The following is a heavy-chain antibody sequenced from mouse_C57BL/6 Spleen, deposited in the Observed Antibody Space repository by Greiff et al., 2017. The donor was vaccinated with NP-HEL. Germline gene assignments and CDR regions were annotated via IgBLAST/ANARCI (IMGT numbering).Heavy chain of an antibody. CDR1: GYTFTDYY. J-gene: IGHJ2*01. CDR2: INPNNGGT. V-gene: IGHV1-26*01. Sequence: VQLKQSGPELVKPGASVKISCKASGYTFTDYYMNWVKQSHGKSLEWIGDINPNNGGTIYNQKFKGKATLTVDKSSSTAYMELRSLTSEDSAFYYCARFPLPAVVATPYFDCWGQGTTLTVSS. CDR3: ARFPLPAVVATPYFDC. D-gene: IGHD1-1*01.